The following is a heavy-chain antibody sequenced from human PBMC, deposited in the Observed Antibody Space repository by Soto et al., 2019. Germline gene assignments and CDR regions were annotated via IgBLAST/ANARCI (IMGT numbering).Heavy chain of an antibody. CDR1: GYTFTSYA. D-gene: IGHD6-19*01. CDR3: ARDLGGWPDY. CDR2: INAGNGNT. V-gene: IGHV1-3*01. J-gene: IGHJ4*02. Sequence: QVQLVQSGAEVKKPGASVKVSCKASGYTFTSYAIHWVRQAPGQRLEWMGWINAGNGNTKYSQKFQDRVTITRDTSASTAYMELSSLRSDDTVVYYCARDLGGWPDYWGQGTLVTVSS.